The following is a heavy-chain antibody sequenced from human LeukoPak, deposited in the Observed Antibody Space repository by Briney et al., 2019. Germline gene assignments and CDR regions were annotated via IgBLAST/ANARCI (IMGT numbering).Heavy chain of an antibody. V-gene: IGHV1-2*02. Sequence: ASVKVSCKASGYTLSGHYIYWVRQAPGLGLEWMAWLNPLTGATNYAQNFQGRATVTGDTSISTVYMELNWLKYDDTAVYYCARVPRSSYDRNGNYFLDFWGQGTLVTVSS. CDR2: LNPLTGAT. J-gene: IGHJ4*02. D-gene: IGHD3-22*01. CDR3: ARVPRSSYDRNGNYFLDF. CDR1: GYTLSGHY.